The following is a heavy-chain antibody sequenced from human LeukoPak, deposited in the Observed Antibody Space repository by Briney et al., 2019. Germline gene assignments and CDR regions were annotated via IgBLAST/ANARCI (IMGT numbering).Heavy chain of an antibody. J-gene: IGHJ5*02. CDR1: GGSISSHY. V-gene: IGHV4-59*11. CDR3: ARQVVPAAMPVVWFDP. CDR2: IYYSGST. Sequence: SETLSLTCTVSGGSISSHYWSWIRQPPGKGLEWIGYIYYSGSTNYNPSLKSRVTISVDTSKNQFSLKLSSVTAADTAAYYCARQVVPAAMPVVWFDPWGQGTLVTVSS. D-gene: IGHD2-2*01.